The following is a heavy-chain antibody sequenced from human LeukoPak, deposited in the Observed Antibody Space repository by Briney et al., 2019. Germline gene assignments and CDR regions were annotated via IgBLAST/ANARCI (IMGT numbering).Heavy chain of an antibody. CDR1: GFRLKTNY. CDR2: IYSGGTI. Sequence: PGGSLKLSFSAPGFRLKTNYMSWVRPAPGKGLEWGSVIYSGGTIRYADSVKGGVTISRDNSRDTLHLQMNSLRVDDTAVYYCVRAVHHLFYSDSSGYYGDAFDVWGQGTVVTVSS. D-gene: IGHD3-22*01. CDR3: VRAVHHLFYSDSSGYYGDAFDV. V-gene: IGHV3-53*01. J-gene: IGHJ3*01.